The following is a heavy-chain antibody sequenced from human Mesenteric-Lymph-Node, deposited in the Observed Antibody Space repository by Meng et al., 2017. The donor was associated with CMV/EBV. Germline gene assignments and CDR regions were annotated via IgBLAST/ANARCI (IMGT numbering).Heavy chain of an antibody. CDR1: GFTFSSYW. Sequence: ETLSLTCAASGFTFSSYWMSWVRQAPGKGLEWVANIKQDGSEKYYVDSVKGRFTISRDNAKNSLYLQMNSLRAEDTAVYYCARDRLTIFGVVITGPTYYYGTDVWGQGTTVTVSS. J-gene: IGHJ6*02. CDR2: IKQDGSEK. CDR3: ARDRLTIFGVVITGPTYYYGTDV. V-gene: IGHV3-7*01. D-gene: IGHD3-3*01.